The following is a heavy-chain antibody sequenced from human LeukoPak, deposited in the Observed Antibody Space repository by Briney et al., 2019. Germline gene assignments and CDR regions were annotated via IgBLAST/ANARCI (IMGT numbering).Heavy chain of an antibody. CDR2: IRYDGSNK. CDR3: ARDFGYGDYGTDY. J-gene: IGHJ4*02. Sequence: GGSLRLSCAASGFTFSSYGMHWVRQAPGKGLEWVAFIRYDGSNKYYADSVKGRFTISRDNSKNTLYLQMNSLRAEDTAVYYCARDFGYGDYGTDYWGQGTLVTVSS. V-gene: IGHV3-30*02. D-gene: IGHD4-17*01. CDR1: GFTFSSYG.